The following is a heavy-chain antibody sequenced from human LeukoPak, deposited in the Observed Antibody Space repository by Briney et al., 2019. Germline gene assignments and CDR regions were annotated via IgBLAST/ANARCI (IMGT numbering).Heavy chain of an antibody. CDR3: ARHTDIAPLSSLKY. CDR2: IYYSGST. Sequence: SETLPLTCTVSGGSISSYYWSWIRQTPGKGLEWIGDIYYSGSTNYNPSLKSRVTISVDTSKNQFSLKLSSVTAADTAVYYCARHTDIAPLSSLKYWGQGTLVTVSS. CDR1: GGSISSYY. J-gene: IGHJ4*02. V-gene: IGHV4-59*08. D-gene: IGHD6-13*01.